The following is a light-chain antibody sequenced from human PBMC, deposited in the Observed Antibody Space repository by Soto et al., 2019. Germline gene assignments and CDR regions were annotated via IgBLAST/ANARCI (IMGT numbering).Light chain of an antibody. CDR1: QDISTS. Sequence: DIQLTQSPSTLSASVGERVTITCRAGQDISTSLNWYQHRPGKAPKLLIYGASALQSGVPSRFSGSGSGTDFTLTISSLQVEDFATYYCQHSYNTPRTFGQGTRVDIK. V-gene: IGKV1-39*01. CDR2: GAS. J-gene: IGKJ1*01. CDR3: QHSYNTPRT.